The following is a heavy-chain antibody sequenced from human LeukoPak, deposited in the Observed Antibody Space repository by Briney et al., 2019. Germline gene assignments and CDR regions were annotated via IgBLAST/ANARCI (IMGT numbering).Heavy chain of an antibody. Sequence: GGSLRLSCAASGFTFSSYWMSWVRQAPGKGLEWVVNIKQDGSEKYYVDSVKGRFTISRDNAKNSLYLQMNSLRAEDTAVYYCARETLRYFDWLFLYYFDYWGQGTLVTVSS. CDR1: GFTFSSYW. CDR2: IKQDGSEK. J-gene: IGHJ4*02. V-gene: IGHV3-7*01. D-gene: IGHD3-9*01. CDR3: ARETLRYFDWLFLYYFDY.